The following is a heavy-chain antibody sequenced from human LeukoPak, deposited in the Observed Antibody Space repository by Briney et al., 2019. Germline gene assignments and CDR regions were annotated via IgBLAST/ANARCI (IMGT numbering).Heavy chain of an antibody. Sequence: GGTLRLSCAASGFTFSSYGMSWVRQAPGKGLEWVSAISGSGGSTYYADSVKGRFTISRDNSKNTLYLQMNSLRAEDTAVYYCAKDPRGMQLRRDWGQGTLVTVSS. CDR1: GFTFSSYG. V-gene: IGHV3-23*01. CDR3: AKDPRGMQLRRD. CDR2: ISGSGGST. J-gene: IGHJ4*02. D-gene: IGHD5-18*01.